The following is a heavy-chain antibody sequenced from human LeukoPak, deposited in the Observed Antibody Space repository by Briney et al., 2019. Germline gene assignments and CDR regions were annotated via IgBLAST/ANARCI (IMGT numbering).Heavy chain of an antibody. CDR2: IYYSGST. J-gene: IGHJ4*02. D-gene: IGHD5-18*01. V-gene: IGHV4-59*08. CDR1: GGSLSSYY. Sequence: SETLSLTCTVSGGSLSSYYWSWIRQPPGKGLEWIGYIYYSGSTNYNPSLKSRVTISVDTSKNQFSLKLSSVTAADTAVYYCARQAKYSYGSREAFDYWGQGTLVTVSS. CDR3: ARQAKYSYGSREAFDY.